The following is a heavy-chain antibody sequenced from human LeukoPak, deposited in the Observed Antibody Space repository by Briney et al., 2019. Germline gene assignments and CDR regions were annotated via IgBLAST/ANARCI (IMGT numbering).Heavy chain of an antibody. CDR2: IYPGDSDT. CDR3: ARRVGYDSSGYYYYFDY. V-gene: IGHV5-51*01. D-gene: IGHD3-22*01. J-gene: IGHJ4*02. CDR1: GYSFTSYW. Sequence: GESLKISCKGSGYSFTSYWIGWVRQMPGKGLEWMGIIYPGDSDTRYSPSFQGQVTISADKSISTAYLQWSSLKASDTAMYYSARRVGYDSSGYYYYFDYWGQGTLVTVSS.